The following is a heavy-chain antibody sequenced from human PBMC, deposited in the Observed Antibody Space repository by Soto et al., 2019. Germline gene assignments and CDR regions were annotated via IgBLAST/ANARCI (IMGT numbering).Heavy chain of an antibody. D-gene: IGHD3-9*01. CDR3: ARTLMPNYDILTGYNGY. Sequence: TLSLTCAVYGGSFSGYYWSWIRQPPGKGLEWIGEINHSGSTNYNPSLKSRVTISVDTSKNQFSLKLSSVTAADTAVYYCARTLMPNYDILTGYNGYWGQGTLVTVSS. V-gene: IGHV4-34*01. J-gene: IGHJ4*02. CDR2: INHSGST. CDR1: GGSFSGYY.